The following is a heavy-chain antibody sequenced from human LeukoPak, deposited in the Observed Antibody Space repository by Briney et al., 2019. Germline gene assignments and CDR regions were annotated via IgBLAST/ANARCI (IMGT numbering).Heavy chain of an antibody. V-gene: IGHV4-59*01. D-gene: IGHD5-18*01. Sequence: KASETLSLTCTVPGGSISSYYWSWIRQPPGKGLEWIGYIDYSGSTNYNPSLKSRVTISVDTSKNRFSLKLSSVTAADTAVYYCARARGYSYGYDYWGQGTLVTVSS. CDR2: IDYSGST. CDR1: GGSISSYY. J-gene: IGHJ4*02. CDR3: ARARGYSYGYDY.